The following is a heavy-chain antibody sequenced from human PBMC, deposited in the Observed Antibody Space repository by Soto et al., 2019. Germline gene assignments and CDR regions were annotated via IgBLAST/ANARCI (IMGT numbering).Heavy chain of an antibody. D-gene: IGHD6-25*01. CDR1: GFTVSSNY. CDR2: IYSGRST. J-gene: IGHJ6*03. CDR3: ARAAYSSAGYYMGV. V-gene: IGHV3-53*04. Sequence: EVQLVESGGGLVQPGGSLRLSCAASGFTVSSNYMSWVRQAPGKGLEWVSVIYSGRSTYYADSVEGRFSISRHNTKNMLYLQMNSLRAEDTAVYYCARAAYSSAGYYMGVWAKGTTVTVSS.